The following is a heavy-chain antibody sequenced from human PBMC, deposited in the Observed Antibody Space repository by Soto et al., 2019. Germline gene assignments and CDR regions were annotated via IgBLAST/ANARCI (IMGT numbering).Heavy chain of an antibody. CDR1: GYSVTANY. Sequence: EVKVVESGGGLIQPGGSLRLSCEVSGYSVTANYMSWVRQAPEKGLEWVSVIYSGGSTYYVDSVKGRFSISRDISKNTLYLQMNSLRAEDTAVYYCHGYGYWGQGTLVTVSS. CDR2: IYSGGST. D-gene: IGHD5-12*01. CDR3: HGYGY. V-gene: IGHV3-53*01. J-gene: IGHJ4*02.